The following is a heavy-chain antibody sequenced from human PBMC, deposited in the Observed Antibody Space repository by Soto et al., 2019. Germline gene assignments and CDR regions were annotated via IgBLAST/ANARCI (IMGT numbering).Heavy chain of an antibody. CDR1: GFTFDDYV. Sequence: EVQLVESGGGLVQPGRSLRLSCAASGFTFDDYVMHWVRQSPGKGLEWVSSISWNGRTMYYADSVKGRFTISRDNAKNSLYLQMNSLRDDDTALYYCATGFTSDSYYVDYWGQGTLVTVSS. CDR2: ISWNGRTM. D-gene: IGHD2-21*02. V-gene: IGHV3-9*01. CDR3: ATGFTSDSYYVDY. J-gene: IGHJ4*02.